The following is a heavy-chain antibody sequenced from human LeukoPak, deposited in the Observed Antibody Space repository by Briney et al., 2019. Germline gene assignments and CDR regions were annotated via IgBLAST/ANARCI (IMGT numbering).Heavy chain of an antibody. CDR3: SKLWFGEFD. CDR2: IKSKTDGGTT. D-gene: IGHD3-10*01. Sequence: GSLRLSCATSGFTFSNAWMSWVRQAPGKGLEWVGRIKSKTDGGTTDYAAPVKGRFTISRDDSKNTLYLQLNSLKTEDTAVYYCSKLWFGEFDWGQGTLVTVSS. V-gene: IGHV3-15*01. CDR1: GFTFSNAW. J-gene: IGHJ4*02.